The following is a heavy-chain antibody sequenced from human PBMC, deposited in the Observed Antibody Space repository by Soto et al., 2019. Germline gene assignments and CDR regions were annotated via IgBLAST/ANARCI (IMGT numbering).Heavy chain of an antibody. J-gene: IGHJ4*02. Sequence: QVQLQESGPGLVKPSQTLSLTCTVSGGSISSGDYYWSWIRQPPGKGLEWIGYIYYSGSTYYNPSLKSQVTISVDPSKNQFSLKLGSVTAADTAVYYCARPPARVAYSPPSFDHWGQGTLVTVSS. CDR1: GGSISSGDYY. D-gene: IGHD4-4*01. V-gene: IGHV4-30-4*01. CDR3: ARPPARVAYSPPSFDH. CDR2: IYYSGST.